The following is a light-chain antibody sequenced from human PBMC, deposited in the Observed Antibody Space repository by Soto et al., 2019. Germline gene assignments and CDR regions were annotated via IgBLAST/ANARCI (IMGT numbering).Light chain of an antibody. CDR2: KAS. CDR1: QSISSW. Sequence: DIQMTQSPSTLSASVGDRVTITCRASQSISSWLAWYQQKPGKAPKLLIYKASTLESGVPSRFSGSGSGTEFTLTISSLQTDDFATYCCQQSFTFGPGTNVDFK. CDR3: QQSFT. J-gene: IGKJ3*01. V-gene: IGKV1-5*03.